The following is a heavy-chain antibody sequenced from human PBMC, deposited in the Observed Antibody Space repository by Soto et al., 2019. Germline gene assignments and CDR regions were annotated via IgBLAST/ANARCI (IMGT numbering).Heavy chain of an antibody. D-gene: IGHD4-17*01. V-gene: IGHV3-53*05. CDR3: ARDPATVTPKGGFDY. CDR2: IYSGGST. CDR1: GFTVSSNY. Sequence: SLRLSCAASGFTVSSNYMSWVRQAPGKGLEWVSVIYSGGSTYYADSVKGRFTISRDNSKNTLYLQMNSLGAEDTAVYYCARDPATVTPKGGFDYWGQGTLVTVSS. J-gene: IGHJ4*02.